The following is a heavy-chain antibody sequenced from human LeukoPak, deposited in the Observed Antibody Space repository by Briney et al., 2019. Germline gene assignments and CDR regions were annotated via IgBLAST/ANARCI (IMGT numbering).Heavy chain of an antibody. Sequence: ASVKVPCKASGYTFTGYYMHWVRQAPGQGLEWMGWINPNSGGTNYAQKFQGRVTMTRDTSISTAYMELSRLRSDDTAVYYCARVLGYSSSWYAHWGQGTLVTVSS. J-gene: IGHJ5*02. CDR3: ARVLGYSSSWYAH. D-gene: IGHD6-13*01. CDR1: GYTFTGYY. CDR2: INPNSGGT. V-gene: IGHV1-2*02.